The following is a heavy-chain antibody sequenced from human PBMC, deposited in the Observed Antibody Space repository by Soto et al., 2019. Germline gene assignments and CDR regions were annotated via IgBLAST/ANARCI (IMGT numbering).Heavy chain of an antibody. CDR2: IYHTGST. Sequence: SETLSLTCSVSGGSISTVGHYWTWIRQPPGKGLEWIGSIYHTGSTYYSKSLRSRLTMSVDTSKSQFSLRLSYVTAADTAVYYCARATGTLRSRNCDYWGQGSLVTVSS. CDR1: GGSISTVGHY. D-gene: IGHD1-1*01. V-gene: IGHV4-31*03. CDR3: ARATGTLRSRNCDY. J-gene: IGHJ4*02.